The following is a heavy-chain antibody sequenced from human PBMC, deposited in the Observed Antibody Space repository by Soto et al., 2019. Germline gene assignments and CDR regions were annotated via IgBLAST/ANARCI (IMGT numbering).Heavy chain of an antibody. Sequence: SVKVSCKASGGTFSSYTISWVRQAPGQGLEWMGRIIPILGIANYAQKFQGRVTITADKSTSTAYMELSSLRSEDTAVYYCASRALWLDFSSTSCYPGGDDAFDIWGQGAMVT. CDR2: IIPILGIA. J-gene: IGHJ3*02. V-gene: IGHV1-69*02. D-gene: IGHD2-2*01. CDR3: ASRALWLDFSSTSCYPGGDDAFDI. CDR1: GGTFSSYT.